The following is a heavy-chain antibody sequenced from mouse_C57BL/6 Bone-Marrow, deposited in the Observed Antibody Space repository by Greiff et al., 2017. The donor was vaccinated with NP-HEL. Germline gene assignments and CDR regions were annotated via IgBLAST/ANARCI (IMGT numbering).Heavy chain of an antibody. CDR3: TTVITTWYFDV. J-gene: IGHJ1*03. Sequence: EVQLQQSGAELVRPGASVKLSCTASGFNIKDDYMHWVKQRPEQGLEWIGWIDPENGDTEYASKFQGKATITADTSSNKAYLQLSSLTSEDTAVYYCTTVITTWYFDVWGTGTTVTVSS. CDR1: GFNIKDDY. V-gene: IGHV14-4*01. D-gene: IGHD1-1*01. CDR2: IDPENGDT.